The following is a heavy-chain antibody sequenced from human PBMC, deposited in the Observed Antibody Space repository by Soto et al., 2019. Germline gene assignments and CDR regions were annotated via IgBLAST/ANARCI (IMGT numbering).Heavy chain of an antibody. Sequence: PGGSLRLSCAASGFTFDDYAMRWVRQAPGKGLEWVSGISWNSGSIGYADSVKGRFTISRDNAKNSLYLQMNSLRAEDTALYYCAKDLVGVGSGYFPTYGMDVWGQGTTVTVSS. CDR1: GFTFDDYA. CDR2: ISWNSGSI. V-gene: IGHV3-9*01. D-gene: IGHD3-3*01. J-gene: IGHJ6*02. CDR3: AKDLVGVGSGYFPTYGMDV.